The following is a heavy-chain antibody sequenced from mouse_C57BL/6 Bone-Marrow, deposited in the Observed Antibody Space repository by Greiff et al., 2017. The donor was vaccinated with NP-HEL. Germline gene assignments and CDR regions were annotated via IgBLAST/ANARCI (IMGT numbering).Heavy chain of an antibody. CDR3: ASLYYSAWFAY. D-gene: IGHD2-1*01. CDR1: GFTFTDSY. J-gene: IGHJ3*01. CDR2: IRNKANGYTT. Sequence: DVKLVESGGGLVQPGGSLSLSCAASGFTFTDSYMSWVRQPPGKALEWLGFIRNKANGYTTEYSASVKGRFTISRDNSQSILYLQMNALRAEDSATYYCASLYYSAWFAYWGQGTLVTVSA. V-gene: IGHV7-3*01.